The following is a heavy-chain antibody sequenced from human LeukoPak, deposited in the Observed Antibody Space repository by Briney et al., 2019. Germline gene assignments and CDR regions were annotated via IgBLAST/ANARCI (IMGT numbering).Heavy chain of an antibody. CDR1: GGSISTYY. Sequence: PSETLSLTCTVSGGSISTYYWTWIRQPAGKGLERIGRMNTGGTTNYNPSLKSRVTMSVDTSKTQFSLKLSSVTAADTAVYYCARDGTSGSGINYYYGMDVWGPGTTVTVSS. V-gene: IGHV4-4*07. CDR2: MNTGGTT. CDR3: ARDGTSGSGINYYYGMDV. D-gene: IGHD3-10*01. J-gene: IGHJ6*02.